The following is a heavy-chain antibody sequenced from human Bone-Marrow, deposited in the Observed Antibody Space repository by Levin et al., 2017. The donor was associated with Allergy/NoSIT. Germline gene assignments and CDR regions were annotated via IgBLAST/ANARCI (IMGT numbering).Heavy chain of an antibody. CDR2: ISDDGRNR. V-gene: IGHV3-30*03. Sequence: SCVASGSSFSRYGMHWLRQAPGKGPEWVALISDDGRNRYYADFVKGRFTISRDNSRETMYIEMNSLRAEDTALYYCATGRGYSYGSAFNIWGQGTMVTVSS. J-gene: IGHJ3*02. CDR1: GSSFSRYG. CDR3: ATGRGYSYGSAFNI. D-gene: IGHD5-18*01.